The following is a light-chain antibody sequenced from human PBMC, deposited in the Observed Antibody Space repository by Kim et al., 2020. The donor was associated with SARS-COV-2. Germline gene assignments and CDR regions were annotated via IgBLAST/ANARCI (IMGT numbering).Light chain of an antibody. CDR1: QCISSY. V-gene: IGKV3-11*01. Sequence: SLSPGEGATLSCRASQCISSYLAWYQQKPGQAPRLLIYDASKRATGIPARFSGSGSGTDFTLTISSLEPEDFAVYYCHHRSSWITFGQGTRLEIK. J-gene: IGKJ5*01. CDR2: DAS. CDR3: HHRSSWIT.